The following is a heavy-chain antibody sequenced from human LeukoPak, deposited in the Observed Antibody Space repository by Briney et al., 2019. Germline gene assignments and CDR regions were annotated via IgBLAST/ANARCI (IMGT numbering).Heavy chain of an antibody. V-gene: IGHV4-4*07. CDR2: IYTSGST. J-gene: IGHJ6*03. D-gene: IGHD1-26*01. CDR1: GGSISSYY. Sequence: SETLSLTCTVSGGSISSYYWSWIRQPAGKGLEWIGRIYTSGSTNYNPSLKSRVTMSVDTSKNQFSLKLSSVTAADTAVYYCARVGRVGAIPYYYYMDVWGKGTTVTVSS. CDR3: ARVGRVGAIPYYYYMDV.